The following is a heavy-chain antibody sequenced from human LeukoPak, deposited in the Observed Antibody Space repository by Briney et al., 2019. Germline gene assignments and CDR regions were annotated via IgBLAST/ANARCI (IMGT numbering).Heavy chain of an antibody. D-gene: IGHD3-22*01. Sequence: PSETLSLTCTVSGGSISSYYWSWIRQPPGKGLEWIGYIYYSGSTNYNPSLKSRVTISVDTSKNQFSLKLSSVTAADTAVYYCARGYYYDSSGYHPIDYWGQGTLVTVSS. CDR1: GGSISSYY. CDR3: ARGYYYDSSGYHPIDY. CDR2: IYYSGST. J-gene: IGHJ4*02. V-gene: IGHV4-59*01.